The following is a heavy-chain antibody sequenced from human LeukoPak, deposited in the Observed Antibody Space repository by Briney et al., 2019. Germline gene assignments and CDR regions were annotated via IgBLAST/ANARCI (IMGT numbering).Heavy chain of an antibody. CDR1: GFTFSSYS. CDR3: ARDLASSGWFPNDY. J-gene: IGHJ4*02. D-gene: IGHD6-19*01. Sequence: KSGGSLRLSCAASGFTFSSYSMNWVRQAPGKGLEWVSSISSSSSYIYYADSVQGRFTISRDNAKNSLYLQMNSLRAEDTAVYYCARDLASSGWFPNDYWGQGTLVTVSS. V-gene: IGHV3-21*01. CDR2: ISSSSSYI.